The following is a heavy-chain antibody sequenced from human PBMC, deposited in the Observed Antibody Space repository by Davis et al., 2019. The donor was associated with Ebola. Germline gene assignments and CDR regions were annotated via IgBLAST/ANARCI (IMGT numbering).Heavy chain of an antibody. CDR3: ARAEAGVAPDY. CDR1: GYTFTGYY. Sequence: ASVTLSCKASGYTFTGYYMHWVRQAPGQGLEWMGWIKPNSGGTNYAQKFQGRVTMTRDTSISTAYMELSRLRSDDTAVYYCARAEAGVAPDYWGQGTLVTVSS. D-gene: IGHD3-3*01. CDR2: IKPNSGGT. J-gene: IGHJ4*02. V-gene: IGHV1-2*02.